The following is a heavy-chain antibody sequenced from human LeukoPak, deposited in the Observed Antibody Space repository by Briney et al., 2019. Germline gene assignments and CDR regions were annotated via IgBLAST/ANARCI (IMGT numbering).Heavy chain of an antibody. D-gene: IGHD3-10*01. V-gene: IGHV3-23*01. CDR1: GFTFSNYA. Sequence: PGGSLRLSCAASGFTFSNYAMSWVRQAPGKGLEWVSAISGSGGSTYYADSVKGRFTISRDNSKNTLYLQMNSLRAEDTAVYYCARDLSYGSGEGNYWGQGTLVTVSS. J-gene: IGHJ4*02. CDR3: ARDLSYGSGEGNY. CDR2: ISGSGGST.